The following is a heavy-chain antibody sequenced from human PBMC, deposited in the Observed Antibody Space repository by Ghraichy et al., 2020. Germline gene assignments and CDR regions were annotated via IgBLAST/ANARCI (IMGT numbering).Heavy chain of an antibody. J-gene: IGHJ4*02. CDR2: INHSGST. V-gene: IGHV4-34*01. CDR1: GGSFSGYY. D-gene: IGHD3-22*01. Sequence: SETLSLTCAVYGGSFSGYYWSWIRQPPGKGLEWIGEINHSGSTNYNPSLKSRVTISVDTSKNQFSLKLSSVTAADTAVYYCARGRITMIVEGRWLLARLPYFDYWGQGTLVTVSS. CDR3: ARGRITMIVEGRWLLARLPYFDY.